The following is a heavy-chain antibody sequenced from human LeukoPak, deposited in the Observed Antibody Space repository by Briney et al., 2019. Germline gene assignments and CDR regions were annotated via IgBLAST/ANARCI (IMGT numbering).Heavy chain of an antibody. CDR3: ARTYYYGAGRYFLDV. CDR2: INHSGST. J-gene: IGHJ6*03. Sequence: SETLSLTCAVYGGSFSGYYWSWIRQPPGKGLEWIGEINHSGSTNYNPSLKSRVTMSVDTSNNQFSLSLSSVTAADTAMYFCARTYYYGAGRYFLDVWGKGNTVTVSS. D-gene: IGHD3-10*01. V-gene: IGHV4-34*01. CDR1: GGSFSGYY.